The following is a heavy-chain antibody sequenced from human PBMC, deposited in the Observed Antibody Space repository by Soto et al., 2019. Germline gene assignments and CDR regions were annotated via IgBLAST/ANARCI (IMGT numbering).Heavy chain of an antibody. CDR3: ARDTPYYDLLTGFSNVMFDS. J-gene: IGHJ4*02. D-gene: IGHD3-9*01. Sequence: LRLSCAASGFTFSSYSMNWVRQAPGKGLEWISYISGSSNNMYYADSVKGRFTVSRDNGKNSLFLQMNSLRVEDTAIYYCARDTPYYDLLTGFSNVMFDSWGQGILVTVSS. V-gene: IGHV3-48*01. CDR1: GFTFSSYS. CDR2: ISGSSNNM.